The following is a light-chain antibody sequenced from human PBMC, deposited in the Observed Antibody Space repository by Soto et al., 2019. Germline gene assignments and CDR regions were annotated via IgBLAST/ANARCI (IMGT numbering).Light chain of an antibody. CDR3: SSYTSSSTYVV. CDR1: SSDVGGYNY. J-gene: IGLJ2*01. Sequence: QSALTQPASVSGSPGQSIAISCTGTSSDVGGYNYVSWYQQHPGKAPKLMIYDVNNRPSGVSNRFSGSKSGNTASLTISGLQAEDEADYHCSSYTSSSTYVVFGGGTKVTVL. CDR2: DVN. V-gene: IGLV2-14*01.